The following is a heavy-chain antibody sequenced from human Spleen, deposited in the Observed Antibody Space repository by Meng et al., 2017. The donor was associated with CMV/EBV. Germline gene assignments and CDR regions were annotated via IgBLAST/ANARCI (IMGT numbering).Heavy chain of an antibody. Sequence: SETLSLTCTVSGGSISSYYWSWIRQPPGKGLEWIGYIYYSGSTNYNPSLKSRVTISVDTSKNQFSLKLSSVTAADTAVYYCARVRGITIFGVVIMSRFDPWGQGTLVTVSS. CDR3: ARVRGITIFGVVIMSRFDP. D-gene: IGHD3-3*01. CDR2: IYYSGST. V-gene: IGHV4-59*12. J-gene: IGHJ5*02. CDR1: GGSISSYY.